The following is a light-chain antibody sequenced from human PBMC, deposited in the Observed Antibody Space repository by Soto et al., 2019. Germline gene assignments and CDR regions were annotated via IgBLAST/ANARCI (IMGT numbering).Light chain of an antibody. CDR2: GTS. J-gene: IGLJ2*01. CDR3: LLYFGGARV. Sequence: QTVVTQEPSLTVSPGGTVTLTCASSTGAVTSNHYPNWLQRKPGQAPRALIYGTSKKHSWTPARFSGSLLGGKAALTLSGVQPEDEAEYYCLLYFGGARVFGGGTKLTVL. CDR1: TGAVTSNHY. V-gene: IGLV7-43*01.